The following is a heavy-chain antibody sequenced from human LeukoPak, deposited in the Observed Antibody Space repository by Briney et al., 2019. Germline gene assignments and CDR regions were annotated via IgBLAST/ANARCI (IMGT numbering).Heavy chain of an antibody. J-gene: IGHJ4*02. Sequence: ASVKVSCKASGYTFTNNDIHWVRQATGQGLEWMGWMHPNSDDTGYAQKFQGRVTMTRDTSISTAYMELSSLRSEDTAVYYCARAENYDSSPTGYWGQGTLVTVSS. CDR3: ARAENYDSSPTGY. V-gene: IGHV1-8*01. D-gene: IGHD3-22*01. CDR1: GYTFTNND. CDR2: MHPNSDDT.